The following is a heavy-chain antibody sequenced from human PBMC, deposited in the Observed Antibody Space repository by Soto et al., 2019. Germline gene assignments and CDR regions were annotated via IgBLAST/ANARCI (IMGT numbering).Heavy chain of an antibody. J-gene: IGHJ4*02. CDR1: GGTFIDYY. D-gene: IGHD5-12*01. CDR3: ARDHHRYSGYDYVDY. Sequence: PGGSLRLSCAASGGTFIDYYMSWIRQAPGKGLEWVSYISSSSSYTNYADSVKGRFTISRDNAKNSLYLQMNSLRADDTAVYYCARDHHRYSGYDYVDYWGQGTLVTVSS. CDR2: ISSSSSYT. V-gene: IGHV3-11*05.